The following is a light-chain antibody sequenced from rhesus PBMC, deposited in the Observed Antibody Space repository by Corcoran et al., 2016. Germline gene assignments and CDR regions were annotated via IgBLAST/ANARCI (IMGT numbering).Light chain of an antibody. CDR2: EAS. Sequence: DIQMTQSPSSLSASVGDRVTITSRASQGITNDLAWYQQKPGETPKLLIYEASSLKSGIPSRFSGSGTGTDFTLTISSLPSEDFATYYCQHYYRPPFTFGPGTKLDIK. V-gene: IGKV1S17*01. J-gene: IGKJ3*01. CDR3: QHYYRPPFT. CDR1: QGITND.